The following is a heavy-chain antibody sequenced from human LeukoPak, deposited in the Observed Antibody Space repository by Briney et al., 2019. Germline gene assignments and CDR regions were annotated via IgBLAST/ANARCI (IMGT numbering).Heavy chain of an antibody. CDR3: ARSGRYCSSTSCRNWFDP. V-gene: IGHV1-2*02. CDR1: GYTFTGYY. Sequence: ASVKVSCKASGYTFTGYYMHWVRQAPGQGLVWMGWINPNSGGTNYAQKFQGRVTMTRDTSISTAYMELSRLRSDDTAVYYCARSGRYCSSTSCRNWFDPWGQGTLVTVSS. J-gene: IGHJ5*02. CDR2: INPNSGGT. D-gene: IGHD2-2*01.